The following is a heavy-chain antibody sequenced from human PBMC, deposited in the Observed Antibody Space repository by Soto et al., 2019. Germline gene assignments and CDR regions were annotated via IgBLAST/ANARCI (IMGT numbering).Heavy chain of an antibody. CDR2: IYYSGST. D-gene: IGHD5-12*01. CDR1: GGSISSSSYY. CDR3: ARFHAGGYVDFDY. Sequence: QLQLQESGPGLVKPSETLSLTCTVSGGSISSSSYYWGWIRQPPGKGLEWIGRIYYSGSTYYNPSLKSRVTISVDTSKNQFSLKLSSVTAADPAVYYCARFHAGGYVDFDYWGQGTLVTVSS. V-gene: IGHV4-39*01. J-gene: IGHJ4*02.